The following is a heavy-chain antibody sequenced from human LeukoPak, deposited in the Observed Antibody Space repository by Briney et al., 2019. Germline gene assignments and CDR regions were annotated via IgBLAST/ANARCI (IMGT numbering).Heavy chain of an antibody. CDR1: GYTFTSYA. V-gene: IGHV1-3*04. Sequence: ASVKVSCKASGYTFTSYAIHWVRQAPGQRLEWLGWINTGNGDTRYSQTFQGRVTITRDTSASTAYMELSSLRPEDTAMYYCARDMGSGSLHYWGQGTLVTVSS. CDR3: ARDMGSGSLHY. CDR2: INTGNGDT. J-gene: IGHJ4*02. D-gene: IGHD1-26*01.